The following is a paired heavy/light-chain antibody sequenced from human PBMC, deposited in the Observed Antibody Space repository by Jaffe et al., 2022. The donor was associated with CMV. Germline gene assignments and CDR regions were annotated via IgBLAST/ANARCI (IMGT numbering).Light chain of an antibody. Sequence: QSALTQPPSASGSPGQSVTISCTGTSSDVGLYNFVSWYQQHPGKAPKLIIYEVTKRPSGVPDRFSGSKSGNVASLTVSGLQAEDEAAYYCNSYGGRDNWGLFGGGTKLTVL. CDR2: EVT. CDR3: NSYGGRDNWGL. CDR1: SSDVGLYNF. J-gene: IGLJ2*01. V-gene: IGLV2-8*01.
Heavy chain of an antibody. CDR3: ARRGFCTGGFCYGGLDF. D-gene: IGHD2-8*02. J-gene: IGHJ4*02. V-gene: IGHV2-5*01. CDR1: GFSLTTGGVG. Sequence: QITLKESGPTLVKPTQTLTLTCTFSGFSLTTGGVGVVWIRQPPGKALEWLAITHWNDDPHYSPSLISRLTITQDTSKNQVLLTMTNMDSVDTATYYCARRGFCTGGFCYGGLDFWGQGTLVTVSS. CDR2: THWNDDP.